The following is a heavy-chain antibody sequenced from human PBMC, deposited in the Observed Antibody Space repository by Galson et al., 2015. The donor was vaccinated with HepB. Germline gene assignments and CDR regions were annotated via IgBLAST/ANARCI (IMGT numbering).Heavy chain of an antibody. CDR2: IQKDGSGA. D-gene: IGHD1-1*01. J-gene: IGHJ4*02. CDR1: GFTFSDYW. V-gene: IGHV3-74*01. CDR3: ARESWPSGTFYLEN. Sequence: SLRLSCAASGFTFSDYWMHWVRQVPGKGLMYISHIQKDGSGATYADSVKGRCTISRDNAKNTLYLQLDSLTAEDTAVYYCARESWPSGTFYLENWGRGTRVTVSS.